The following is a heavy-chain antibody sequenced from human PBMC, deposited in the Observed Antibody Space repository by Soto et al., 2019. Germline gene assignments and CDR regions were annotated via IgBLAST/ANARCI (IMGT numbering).Heavy chain of an antibody. CDR3: ARRLYGDYDY. J-gene: IGHJ4*02. D-gene: IGHD4-17*01. Sequence: QAQLVQSGAEVKEPGASVKVSCKASGYSFTTSGIIWVRQAPGQGLEWMGWISTYNGNTNYAQKLQDRVTLTTDTSTSTAYMELRSLRSDDTAVYYCARRLYGDYDYWGQGTLVTVSS. CDR2: ISTYNGNT. CDR1: GYSFTTSG. V-gene: IGHV1-18*01.